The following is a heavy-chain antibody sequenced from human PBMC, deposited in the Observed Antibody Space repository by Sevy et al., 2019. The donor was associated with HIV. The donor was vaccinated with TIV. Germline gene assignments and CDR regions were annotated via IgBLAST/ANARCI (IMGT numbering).Heavy chain of an antibody. D-gene: IGHD4-17*01. J-gene: IGHJ5*02. CDR3: ARAVNVRTWFDP. CDR2: IYYSGST. Sequence: SETLSLTCTVSGGSISSGDYYWSWIRQPPGKGLEWIGYIYYSGSTYYHPSLKSRVTISVDTSKNQFSLKLSSVTAADTAVYYCARAVNVRTWFDPWGQGTLVTVSS. V-gene: IGHV4-30-4*01. CDR1: GGSISSGDYY.